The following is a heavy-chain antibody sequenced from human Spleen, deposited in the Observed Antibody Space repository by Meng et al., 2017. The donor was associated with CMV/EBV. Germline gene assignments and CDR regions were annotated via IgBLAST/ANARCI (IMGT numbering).Heavy chain of an antibody. CDR2: ISGSGGSN. V-gene: IGHV3-23*01. J-gene: IGHJ4*02. D-gene: IGHD6-13*01. CDR3: AEAAGTAWFDY. CDR1: GFTFSSYA. Sequence: GESLKISCAASGFTFSSYAMSWVRQAPGKGLEWVSAISGSGGSNYYADSVKGRFTISRDNSKNTLYLQMNSLRAEDTAVYYCAEAAGTAWFDYWGQGTLVTVSS.